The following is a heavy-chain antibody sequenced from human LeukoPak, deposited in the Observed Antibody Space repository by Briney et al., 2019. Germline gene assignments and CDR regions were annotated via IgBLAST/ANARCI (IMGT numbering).Heavy chain of an antibody. CDR2: LFYGGNT. CDR3: ARSASGSPRFRFDA. Sequence: SETLSLTCTVSGGSISGYYWSWIRQSPGKGLDSIGYLFYGGNTNYNPSFKSRVTMSANTSKKQVSLKLNSVTAADTAVYYCARSASGSPRFRFDAWGQGTLVTVSS. J-gene: IGHJ5*02. D-gene: IGHD3-10*01. CDR1: GGSISGYY. V-gene: IGHV4-59*01.